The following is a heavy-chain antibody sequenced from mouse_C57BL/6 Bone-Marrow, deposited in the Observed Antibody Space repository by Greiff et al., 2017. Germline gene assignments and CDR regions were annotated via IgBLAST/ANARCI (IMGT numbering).Heavy chain of an antibody. J-gene: IGHJ4*01. V-gene: IGHV1-82*01. CDR1: GYAFSSSW. CDR2: IYPGDGDT. CDR3: ARGMDY. Sequence: VQLQESGPELVKPGASVKISCKASGYAFSSSWMNWVKQRPGKGLEWIGRIYPGDGDTNYNGKFKGKATLTADKSSSTAYMQLSSLTSEDSAVYFCARGMDYWGQGTSVTVSS.